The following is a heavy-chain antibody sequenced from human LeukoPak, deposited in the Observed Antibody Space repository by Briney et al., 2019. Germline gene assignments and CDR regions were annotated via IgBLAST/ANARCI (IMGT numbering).Heavy chain of an antibody. Sequence: SETLPLTCAIYGGSFSGYYWSWFRQPPGKGLEWIGEINRRQSTNYDPSLESRVTISEDMSKNQFSLKLTSVTAADTAVYYCARGPPRDFDTSGFYYNYWGQGILVTVSS. CDR1: GGSFSGYY. CDR2: INRRQST. D-gene: IGHD3-22*01. CDR3: ARGPPRDFDTSGFYYNY. J-gene: IGHJ4*02. V-gene: IGHV4-34*01.